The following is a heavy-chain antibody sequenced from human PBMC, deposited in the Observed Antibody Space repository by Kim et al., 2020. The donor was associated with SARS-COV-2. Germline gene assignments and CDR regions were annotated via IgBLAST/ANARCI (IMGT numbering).Heavy chain of an antibody. V-gene: IGHV4-34*01. J-gene: IGHJ6*01. CDR1: GGSFSGYY. CDR3: ERVRLLLAIYYYYGIDV. D-gene: IGHD3-10*01. CDR2: INHSGST. Sequence: SETLSLTCAVYGGSFSGYYWSWIRQPPGKGLEWIGEINHSGSTNYNPSLTSRVTISVDTSKNQFSLMLSYVTAADKAETYWERVRLLLAIYYYYGIDVWG.